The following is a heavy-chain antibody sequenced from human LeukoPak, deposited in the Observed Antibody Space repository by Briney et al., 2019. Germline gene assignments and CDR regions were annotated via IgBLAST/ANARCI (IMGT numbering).Heavy chain of an antibody. Sequence: PGRSLRLSCAASGFTFSSYAMHWVRQAPGKGLEWVAVISYDGSNKYYADSVKGRFTISRDNSKNTLYLQMNSLRAEDTAVYYCARDKRGMATIYAFDIWGQGTMVTVSS. CDR2: ISYDGSNK. CDR1: GFTFSSYA. D-gene: IGHD5-24*01. J-gene: IGHJ3*02. V-gene: IGHV3-30*04. CDR3: ARDKRGMATIYAFDI.